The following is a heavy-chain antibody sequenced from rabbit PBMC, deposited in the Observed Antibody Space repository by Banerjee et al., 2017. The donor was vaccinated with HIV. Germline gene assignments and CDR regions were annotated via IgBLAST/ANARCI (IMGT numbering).Heavy chain of an antibody. V-gene: IGHV1S45*01. Sequence: QEHLVESGGGLVTLGGSLKLTCKASGIDFSRSFWISWVRQTPGKGLEWIACIYAGSSGSTDYASWAKGRFTISKTSSTTVTLQMTSLTAADTATYFCARDAGYAGSNLWGPGTLVTVS. J-gene: IGHJ4*01. CDR1: GIDFSRSFW. CDR3: ARDAGYAGSNL. D-gene: IGHD4-2*01. CDR2: IYAGSSGST.